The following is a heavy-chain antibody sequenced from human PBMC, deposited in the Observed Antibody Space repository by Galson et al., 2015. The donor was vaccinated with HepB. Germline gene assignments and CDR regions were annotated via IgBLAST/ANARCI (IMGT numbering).Heavy chain of an antibody. J-gene: IGHJ6*02. V-gene: IGHV1-58*01. CDR1: GFTFTSSA. CDR3: AAAVKVGAAYYYYGMDV. D-gene: IGHD1-26*01. Sequence: SVKVSCKASGFTFTSSAVQWVRQARGQRLEWIGWIVVGSGNTNYAQKFQERVTITRDMSTSTAYMELSSLRSEDTAVYYCAAAVKVGAAYYYYGMDVWGQGTTVTVSS. CDR2: IVVGSGNT.